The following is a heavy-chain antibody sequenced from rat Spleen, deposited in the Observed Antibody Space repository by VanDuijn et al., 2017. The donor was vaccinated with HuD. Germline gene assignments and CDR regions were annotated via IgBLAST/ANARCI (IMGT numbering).Heavy chain of an antibody. CDR3: ARRGLEWSVDY. CDR1: GFSFSNHY. V-gene: IGHV5-25*01. CDR2: INTGGGIT. D-gene: IGHD1-1*01. Sequence: EVQLVETGGGLVQPGRSMKLSCAASGFSFSNHYMAWVRQTPTKGLEWVASINTGGGITYYRDSVKGRFTISRDNAKSTLYLQVDSLRSEDTATYYCARRGLEWSVDYWGQGVMVTVSS. J-gene: IGHJ2*01.